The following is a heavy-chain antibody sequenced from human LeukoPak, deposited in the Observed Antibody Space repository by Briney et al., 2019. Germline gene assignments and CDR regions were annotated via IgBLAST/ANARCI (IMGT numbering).Heavy chain of an antibody. CDR3: ASWGAGGNS. CDR2: INPDGSGK. D-gene: IGHD3-16*01. V-gene: IGHV3-7*01. J-gene: IGHJ4*02. Sequence: GGSLRLSCEASGFTLSTYWMNWVRQVPGKGLDWVANINPDGSGKRYVDSVRGRFTIARDNADNSLSLQMNSLRAEDTAVYYCASWGAGGNSWGQGTLVTVSS. CDR1: GFTLSTYW.